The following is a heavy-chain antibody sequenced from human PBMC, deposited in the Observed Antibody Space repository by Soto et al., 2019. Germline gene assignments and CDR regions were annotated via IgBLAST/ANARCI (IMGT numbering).Heavy chain of an antibody. Sequence: QMKLVQSGPEVKKPGTSVKVSCKASGFTFTSSAVQWVRQARGQRLEWIGWIVVGSGNTNYAQKFQEKVTITRDMSTSTAYVELSSLRSEDTAVYYCSADGVTIAAAGDDWYFDLWGRGTLVTVSS. CDR2: IVVGSGNT. CDR1: GFTFTSSA. V-gene: IGHV1-58*01. J-gene: IGHJ2*01. D-gene: IGHD6-13*01. CDR3: SADGVTIAAAGDDWYFDL.